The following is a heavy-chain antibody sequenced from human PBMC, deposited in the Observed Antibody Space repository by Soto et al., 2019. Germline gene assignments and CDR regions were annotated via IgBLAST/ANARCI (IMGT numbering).Heavy chain of an antibody. J-gene: IGHJ6*02. CDR2: IWYDGSNK. V-gene: IGHV3-33*01. Sequence: HPGGSLRLSCAASGFTFSSYGMHWVRQAPGKGLEWVAVIWYDGSNKYYADSVKGRFTISRDNSKNTLYLQMNSLRAEDTAVYYCASADVAVPAAIWYDYYGMDVWGQGTTVTVSS. D-gene: IGHD2-2*02. CDR3: ASADVAVPAAIWYDYYGMDV. CDR1: GFTFSSYG.